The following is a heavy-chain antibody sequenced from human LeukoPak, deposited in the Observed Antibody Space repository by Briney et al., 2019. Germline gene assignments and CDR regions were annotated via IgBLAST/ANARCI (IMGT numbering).Heavy chain of an antibody. Sequence: ASVKVSCKASGYTFTSYGISWVRQAPGQGLEWMGWISAYNGNTNYAQKFQGRVTMTRDTSISTAYMELSRLRSDDTAVYYCARDRDSAFDYWGQGTLVTVSS. D-gene: IGHD1-26*01. J-gene: IGHJ4*02. CDR1: GYTFTSYG. V-gene: IGHV1-18*01. CDR3: ARDRDSAFDY. CDR2: ISAYNGNT.